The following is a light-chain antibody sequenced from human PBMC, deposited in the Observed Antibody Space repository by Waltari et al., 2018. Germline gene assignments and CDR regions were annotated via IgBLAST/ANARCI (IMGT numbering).Light chain of an antibody. CDR2: EVT. CDR3: ISYASNSNLV. Sequence: QSALTQPPSASGSPGQSVTISCTGTSSDVGPYNYVSWYQQHPGKAPKLMIYEVTQRPAGVPDRFSGSKSGTTASLTVAVLQAEDEADYYCISYASNSNLVLGGGTKLTVL. CDR1: SSDVGPYNY. V-gene: IGLV2-8*01. J-gene: IGLJ2*01.